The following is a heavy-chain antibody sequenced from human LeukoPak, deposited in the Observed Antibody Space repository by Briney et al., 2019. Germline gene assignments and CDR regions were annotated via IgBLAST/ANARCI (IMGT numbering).Heavy chain of an antibody. V-gene: IGHV1-2*02. CDR2: INPNSGGT. CDR3: ASSHMAIVVVPAAGRDYYYMDV. D-gene: IGHD2-2*03. J-gene: IGHJ6*03. CDR1: GYTFTGYY. Sequence: ASVKVSCKASGYTFTGYYMHWVRQAPGQGLEWMGWINPNSGGTNYAQKFQGRVTMTRDASISTAYMELSRLRSDDTAVYYCASSHMAIVVVPAAGRDYYYMDVWGKGTTVTVSS.